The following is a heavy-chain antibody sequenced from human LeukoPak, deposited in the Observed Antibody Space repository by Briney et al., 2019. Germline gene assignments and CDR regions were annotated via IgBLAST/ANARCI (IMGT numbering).Heavy chain of an antibody. CDR1: GFSLSTSAMC. Sequence: SGPALVKPTQTLTLTCTFSGFSLSTSAMCVSWIRQPPGKALEWIGYIYYSGSTNYNPSLKSRVTISVDTSKNQFSLKLSSVTAADTAVYYCARVAWGDGTNAFDIWGQGTMVTVSS. CDR3: ARVAWGDGTNAFDI. J-gene: IGHJ3*02. CDR2: IYYSGST. V-gene: IGHV4-61*08. D-gene: IGHD2-21*02.